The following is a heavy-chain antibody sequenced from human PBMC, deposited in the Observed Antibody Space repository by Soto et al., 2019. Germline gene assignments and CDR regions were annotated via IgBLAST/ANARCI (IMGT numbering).Heavy chain of an antibody. CDR1: GGTFSSYG. J-gene: IGHJ4*02. CDR3: ARDECSGGSCYSDY. D-gene: IGHD2-15*01. CDR2: IIPLVGTA. Sequence: QVQLVQSGAEVKKPGSSVKVSCKASGGTFSSYGFSWLRQAPGQGLEWMGVIIPLVGTANYAQKFQGRVTITAEESRSTTYMELSSLRSEDSAVYYCARDECSGGSCYSDYWGQGTLVTVSS. V-gene: IGHV1-69*01.